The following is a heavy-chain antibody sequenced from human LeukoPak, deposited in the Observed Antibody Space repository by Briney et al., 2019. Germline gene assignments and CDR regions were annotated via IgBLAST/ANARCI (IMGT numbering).Heavy chain of an antibody. D-gene: IGHD6-6*01. J-gene: IGHJ5*02. V-gene: IGHV1-69*05. CDR1: GGTFSSYA. CDR2: IIPIFGTA. CDR3: ARGGLQGVLYGSSSFWFDP. Sequence: SVKVSCKASGGTFSSYAISWVRQAPGQGLEWMGRIIPIFGTANYAQKFQGRVTITTDESTSTAYMELSSLRAEDTAVFYCARGGLQGVLYGSSSFWFDPWGQGTLVTVSS.